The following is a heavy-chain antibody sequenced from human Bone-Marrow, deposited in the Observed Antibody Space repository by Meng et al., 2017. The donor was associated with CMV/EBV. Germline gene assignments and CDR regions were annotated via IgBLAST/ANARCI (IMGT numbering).Heavy chain of an antibody. J-gene: IGHJ6*02. D-gene: IGHD3-3*01. CDR3: ARGPGTSYYDFWSGYYLNVVGYYYGMDV. Sequence: GESLKISCKGSGYTFTSYDINWVRQATGQGLEWMGWMNPNSGNTGYAQKFQGRVTMTRNTSISTAYMELSSLRSEDTAVYYCARGPGTSYYDFWSGYYLNVVGYYYGMDVWGQGTMVTVSS. CDR2: MNPNSGNT. V-gene: IGHV1-8*01. CDR1: GYTFTSYD.